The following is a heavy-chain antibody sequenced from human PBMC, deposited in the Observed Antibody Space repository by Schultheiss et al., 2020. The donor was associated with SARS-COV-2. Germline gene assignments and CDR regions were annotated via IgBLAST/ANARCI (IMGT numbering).Heavy chain of an antibody. V-gene: IGHV4-59*12. J-gene: IGHJ4*02. CDR1: GGSISSYY. CDR3: ARDHGGSYYPFDY. D-gene: IGHD1-26*01. CDR2: IYYSGST. Sequence: GSLRLSCTVSGGSISSYYWSWIRQPPGKGLEWIGYIYYSGSTNYNPSLKSRVTISVDTSKNQFSLKLSSVTAADTAVYYCARDHGGSYYPFDYWGQGTLVTVSS.